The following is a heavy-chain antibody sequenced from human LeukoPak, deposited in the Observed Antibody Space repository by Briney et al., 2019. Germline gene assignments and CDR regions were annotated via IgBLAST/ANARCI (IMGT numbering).Heavy chain of an antibody. D-gene: IGHD6-13*01. J-gene: IGHJ4*02. Sequence: GASVKVSCKASGYTFTGFYIHWVRQAPGQGLEWMGWINPNSGGTKYAQRFQGRVTMTRDTSISTAYMELNSLRSDDTAVYYCARGSAAGPAFDYWGQGTLVTVSS. CDR2: INPNSGGT. V-gene: IGHV1-2*02. CDR1: GYTFTGFY. CDR3: ARGSAAGPAFDY.